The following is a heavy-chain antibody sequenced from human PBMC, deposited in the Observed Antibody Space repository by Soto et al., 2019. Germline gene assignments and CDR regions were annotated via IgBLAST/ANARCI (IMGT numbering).Heavy chain of an antibody. V-gene: IGHV6-1*01. CDR2: TCYRSKWYS. CDR3: ARGAYSAFDY. D-gene: IGHD2-21*01. J-gene: IGHJ4*02. Sequence: SQTLSLTCAISGGSLSANGVAWNWLRQSPSRGLEWLGRTCYRSKWYSHYAVSVQSRISVNPDTSRNQFSLQLNSVTPEDTAVYYCARGAYSAFDYWGQGSLVTVSS. CDR1: GGSLSANGVA.